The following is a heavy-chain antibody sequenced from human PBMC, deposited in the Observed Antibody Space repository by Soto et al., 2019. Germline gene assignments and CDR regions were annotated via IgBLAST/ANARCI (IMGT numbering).Heavy chain of an antibody. CDR1: GGTFGNSA. V-gene: IGHV1-69*06. D-gene: IGHD3-10*01. CDR3: ARSYYGSGSYWFYGMDV. Sequence: GAAVKVSSKASGGTFGNSAISWVRQAPGQGLEWMGGIIPSFATGNSAPEFQGRLTITADKSTTTAYMELSSLRSEDTAVYYCARSYYGSGSYWFYGMDVWGQGTTVTVS. CDR2: IIPSFATG. J-gene: IGHJ6*02.